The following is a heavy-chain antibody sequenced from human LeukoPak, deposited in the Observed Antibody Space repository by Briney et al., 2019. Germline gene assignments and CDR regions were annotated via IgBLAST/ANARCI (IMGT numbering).Heavy chain of an antibody. J-gene: IGHJ5*02. CDR3: ARGVRGLKTYYNGSGSWFDP. Sequence: NPSETLSLTCTVSGGSISSSSYYWGWIRQPPGKGLEWIGSIYYSGSTYYNPSLKSRVTISVDTSKNQFSLKLSSVTAADTAIYYCARGVRGLKTYYNGSGSWFDPWGQGTLVTVSS. CDR2: IYYSGST. D-gene: IGHD3-10*01. V-gene: IGHV4-39*07. CDR1: GGSISSSSYY.